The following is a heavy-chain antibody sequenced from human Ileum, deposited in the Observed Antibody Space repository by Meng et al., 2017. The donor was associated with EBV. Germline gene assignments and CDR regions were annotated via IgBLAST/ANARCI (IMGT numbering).Heavy chain of an antibody. CDR2: VYHRGDT. V-gene: IGHV4-4*02. CDR1: GDSISSDIW. CDR3: GRDQGRELINH. D-gene: IGHD1-7*01. Sequence: QVPLQESGPGLVKPSGNLSLPCTVSGDSISSDIWWSWVRQPPGRGLEWIGEVYHRGDTNYNPSLKSRVDISVDKSKNQFYLSLFSVTAADTAVYYCGRDQGRELINHWGQGTLVTVSS. J-gene: IGHJ4*02.